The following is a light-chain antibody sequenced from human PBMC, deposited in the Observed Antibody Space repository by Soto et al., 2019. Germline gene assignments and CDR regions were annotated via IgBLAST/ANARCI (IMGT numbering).Light chain of an antibody. CDR2: DAS. CDR3: QQYSTYPWT. Sequence: DIQMTQSPSSLSASVGDRVTITCQASHHISDYLNWYQQKPGKVPKFLIYDASSLESGVPSRFSGSGSGTEFTLTISSLQPDDFATYYCQQYSTYPWTFGQGTKVDVK. V-gene: IGKV1-16*01. J-gene: IGKJ1*01. CDR1: HHISDY.